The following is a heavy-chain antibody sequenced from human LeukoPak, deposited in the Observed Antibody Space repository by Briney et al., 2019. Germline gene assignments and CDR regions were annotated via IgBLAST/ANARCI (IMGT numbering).Heavy chain of an antibody. D-gene: IGHD1-26*01. J-gene: IGHJ5*02. Sequence: GSSVKVSCKASGGTFSSYAISWVRQAPGQGLEWMGMIIPIFGTANYAQKFQGRVTITTDESTSTAYMELSSLRSEDTAVYYCARDLAPHKQIWFDPWGQGTLVTVSS. CDR1: GGTFSSYA. CDR3: ARDLAPHKQIWFDP. CDR2: IIPIFGTA. V-gene: IGHV1-69*05.